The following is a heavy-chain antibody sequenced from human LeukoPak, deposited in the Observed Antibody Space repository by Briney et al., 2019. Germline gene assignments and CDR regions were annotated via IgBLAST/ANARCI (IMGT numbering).Heavy chain of an antibody. CDR3: ARGTFTGDPTHWFDP. V-gene: IGHV1-46*01. J-gene: IGHJ5*02. Sequence: EASVKVSCKASGYTFTSYYMHWVRQAPGQGLEWMGIINPSGGSTSYAQKFQGRVTITTDESTSTAYMELSSLRSEDTAVYYCARGTFTGDPTHWFDPWGQGTLVTVSS. D-gene: IGHD2-15*01. CDR1: GYTFTSYY. CDR2: INPSGGST.